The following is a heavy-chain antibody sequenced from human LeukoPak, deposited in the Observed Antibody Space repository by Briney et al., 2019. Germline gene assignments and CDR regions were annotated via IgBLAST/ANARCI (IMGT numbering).Heavy chain of an antibody. J-gene: IGHJ4*02. V-gene: IGHV3-7*01. CDR3: ARAVVGVTSPNDY. CDR1: GFTFSSYW. Sequence: SGGSLRLSCAASGFTFSSYWMSWVRQAPGKGLEWVANIKQDGSEKYYADSVKGRFTISRDNAKNSLYLQMNSLRDEDTAVYYCARAVVGVTSPNDYWGQGTLVTVSS. D-gene: IGHD1-26*01. CDR2: IKQDGSEK.